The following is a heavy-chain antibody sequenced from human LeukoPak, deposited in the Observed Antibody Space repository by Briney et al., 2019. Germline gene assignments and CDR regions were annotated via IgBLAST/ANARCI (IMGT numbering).Heavy chain of an antibody. Sequence: PCRSLPLSRAASGCAFNTYVCHWLRPPPAQGLEGVGLIWHDGSHKFYSNSVRGQFTISRDNSKNTVSLQTNNLRPEDTAVYYCAREIFGSGGYPDFWGQGTLVTVSS. CDR2: IWHDGSHK. V-gene: IGHV3-33*08. CDR1: GCAFNTYV. J-gene: IGHJ4*02. D-gene: IGHD3-10*01. CDR3: AREIFGSGGYPDF.